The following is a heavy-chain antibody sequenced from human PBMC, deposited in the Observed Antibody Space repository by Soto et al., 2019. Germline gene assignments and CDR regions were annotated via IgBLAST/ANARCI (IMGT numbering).Heavy chain of an antibody. D-gene: IGHD2-2*01. CDR3: ARGAADVPHGMDA. V-gene: IGHV1-2*04. CDR1: GYTFTGYY. Sequence: ASVKVSCKASGYTFTGYYMHWVRQAPGQGLEWMGWINPNSGGTNYAQKFQGWVTMTRDTSISTAYMELSRLRSDDTAVYYCARGAADVPHGMDAWGQGTTVTVSS. CDR2: INPNSGGT. J-gene: IGHJ6*02.